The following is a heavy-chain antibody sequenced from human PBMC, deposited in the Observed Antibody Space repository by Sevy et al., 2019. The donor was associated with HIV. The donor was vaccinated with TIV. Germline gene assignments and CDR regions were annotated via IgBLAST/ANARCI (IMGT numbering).Heavy chain of an antibody. CDR3: AKDIPGYSGFDH. Sequence: GGSLRLSCVASGFTFDDYTMHWVRQVPGKGLEWVSLISWDAKKTDYADSVEGRFTVSRDNRKNSLYLQMNSLRSEDTDLYFCAKDIPGYSGFDHWGQGTLVTVSS. D-gene: IGHD3-10*01. CDR1: GFTFDDYT. J-gene: IGHJ4*02. CDR2: ISWDAKKT. V-gene: IGHV3-43*01.